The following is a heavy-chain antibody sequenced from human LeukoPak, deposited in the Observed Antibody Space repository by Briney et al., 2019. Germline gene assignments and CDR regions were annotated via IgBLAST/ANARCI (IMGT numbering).Heavy chain of an antibody. Sequence: GGSLRLSCAASGFSFSSYSMNWVRQAPGKGLEWVSSISSSSSYIYYVDSVKGRFTISRDNAKNSLYLQMNSLRAEDTAVYYCARDRLLEDRDYSSYYYMDVWGKGTTVTVSS. CDR3: ARDRLLEDRDYSSYYYMDV. J-gene: IGHJ6*03. CDR2: ISSSSSYI. CDR1: GFSFSSYS. D-gene: IGHD1-1*01. V-gene: IGHV3-21*01.